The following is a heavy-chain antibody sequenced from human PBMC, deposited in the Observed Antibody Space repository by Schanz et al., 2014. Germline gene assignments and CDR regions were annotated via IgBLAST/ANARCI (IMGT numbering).Heavy chain of an antibody. D-gene: IGHD5-12*01. CDR1: GFTVRSYA. V-gene: IGHV3-30*14. CDR2: LYIRST. Sequence: QVQLVESGGGVVQPGRSLRLSCAASGFTVRSYAMHWVRQAPGKGLECVSILYIRSTYYADSVKGRFTISRDNSKNMVFLQMNSLRVEDTAIYYCARDEGKDGYNLAFDVWGQGTLVTVSS. J-gene: IGHJ3*01. CDR3: ARDEGKDGYNLAFDV.